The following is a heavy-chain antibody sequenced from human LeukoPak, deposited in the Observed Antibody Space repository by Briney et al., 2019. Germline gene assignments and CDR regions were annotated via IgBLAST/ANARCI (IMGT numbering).Heavy chain of an antibody. CDR2: IYHSGST. V-gene: IGHV4-38-2*01. D-gene: IGHD2-15*01. CDR1: GYSISSGYY. CDR3: ARGGVVAAPGDAFDI. J-gene: IGHJ3*02. Sequence: SETLSLTCAVSGYSISSGYYWGWIRQPPGRGLEWIRSIYHSGSTYYNPSLKSRVTISADTSKNQFSLRLSSVTAADTALYYCARGGVVAAPGDAFDIWGQGTMVTVFS.